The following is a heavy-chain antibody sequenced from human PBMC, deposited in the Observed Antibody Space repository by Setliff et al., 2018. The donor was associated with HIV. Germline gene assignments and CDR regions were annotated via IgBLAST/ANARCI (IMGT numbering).Heavy chain of an antibody. J-gene: IGHJ4*02. CDR3: ARVYYDYVWGSYPKYYFDY. D-gene: IGHD3-16*02. Sequence: SETLSLTCAVSGYSISSGYYWGWIRQPPGKGLEWIGSIYHSGSTYYNPSLKSRVTISVDTSKNQFPLKLSSVTAADTAVYYCARVYYDYVWGSYPKYYFDYWGQGTLVTVSS. CDR1: GYSISSGYY. CDR2: IYHSGST. V-gene: IGHV4-38-2*01.